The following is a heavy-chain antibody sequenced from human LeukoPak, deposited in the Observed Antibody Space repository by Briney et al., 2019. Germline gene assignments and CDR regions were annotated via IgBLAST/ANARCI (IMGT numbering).Heavy chain of an antibody. V-gene: IGHV4-4*07. J-gene: IGHJ3*02. Sequence: SETLSLTCTVSGGSISSYYWSLIRLPAGKGLEWIGRNYASGSTNYNPSLKSRVTMSVDTSKNQFSLKLSSVTAADTAVYYCARVLRYFDWFSTDAFDIWGQGTMVTVSS. CDR3: ARVLRYFDWFSTDAFDI. D-gene: IGHD3-9*01. CDR1: GGSISSYY. CDR2: NYASGST.